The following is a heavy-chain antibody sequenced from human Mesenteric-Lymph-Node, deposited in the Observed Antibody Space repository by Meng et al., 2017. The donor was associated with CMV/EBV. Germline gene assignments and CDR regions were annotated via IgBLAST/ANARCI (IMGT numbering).Heavy chain of an antibody. J-gene: IGHJ5*02. CDR3: ARWGYYGDRSGTGNWFDP. Sequence: SISSGGYYWSWIRQHPGKGLEWIGYIYYSGKTYYNPSLKSRVTISVDTSKNQLSLKLNSVTAADTAVYYCARWGYYGDRSGTGNWFDPWGQGTLVTVSS. CDR2: IYYSGKT. CDR1: SISSGGYY. D-gene: IGHD3-22*01. V-gene: IGHV4-31*02.